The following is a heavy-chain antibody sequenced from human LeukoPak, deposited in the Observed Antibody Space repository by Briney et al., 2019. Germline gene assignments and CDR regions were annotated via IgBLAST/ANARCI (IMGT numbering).Heavy chain of an antibody. D-gene: IGHD4-11*01. CDR1: GYGFSDVY. CDR2: INPHSGAT. CDR3: ATSSTVTHTRDP. Sequence: ASVTVSCKASGYGFSDVYFNWVRRAPGQGLEWMGWINPHSGATNYAQRFQGRVSMDASFDTAYMELSRLTSDDTAVYYCATSSTVTHTRDPWGQGTVVTVSS. J-gene: IGHJ5*02. V-gene: IGHV1-2*02.